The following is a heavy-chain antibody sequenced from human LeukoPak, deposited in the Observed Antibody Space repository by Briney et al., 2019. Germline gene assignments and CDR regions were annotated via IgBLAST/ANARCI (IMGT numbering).Heavy chain of an antibody. Sequence: GASVKVSCKASGYTLTTFGLTWVRQAPGQGLEVMGWISAYSGNTHFAQKFQGRVTMTTDTSTNTAYMELRSLRSDDTAVYYCARGEYYFDYWGQGTLVTVSS. CDR2: ISAYSGNT. J-gene: IGHJ4*02. D-gene: IGHD3-10*01. CDR3: ARGEYYFDY. CDR1: GYTLTTFG. V-gene: IGHV1-18*01.